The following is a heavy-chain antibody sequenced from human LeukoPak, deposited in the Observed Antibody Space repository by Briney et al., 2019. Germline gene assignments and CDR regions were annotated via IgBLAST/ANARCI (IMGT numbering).Heavy chain of an antibody. D-gene: IGHD2-8*01. V-gene: IGHV3-7*03. CDR1: GFTFRSYW. CDR2: IKQDGSEK. Sequence: GGSLRLSCAASGFTFRSYWMSWVRQAPGKGLEWVANIKQDGSEKYYVDSVKGRFTISRDNAKNSLYLQMNSLRAEDTAVYYCARDKSGYCTNGVCYRYYGMDVWGQGTTVTVSS. CDR3: ARDKSGYCTNGVCYRYYGMDV. J-gene: IGHJ6*02.